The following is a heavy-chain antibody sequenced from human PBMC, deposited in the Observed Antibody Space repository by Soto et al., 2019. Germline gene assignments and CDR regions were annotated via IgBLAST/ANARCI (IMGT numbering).Heavy chain of an antibody. CDR2: IYYSGST. V-gene: IGHV4-31*03. Sequence: PSETLSLTCTVSGGSISSGGYYWSWIRQHPGKGLEWIGYIYYSGSTYYNPSLKSRVTISVDTSKNQFSLKLSSVTAADTAVYYCPRSPKAENNCFDTWGQGTLVTVSS. CDR3: PRSPKAENNCFDT. CDR1: GGSISSGGYY. J-gene: IGHJ5*02.